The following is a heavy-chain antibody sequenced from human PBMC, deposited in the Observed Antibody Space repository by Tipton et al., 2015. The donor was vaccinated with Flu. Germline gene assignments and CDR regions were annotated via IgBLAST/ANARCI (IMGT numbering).Heavy chain of an antibody. CDR2: IYYSGST. V-gene: IGHV4-39*07. J-gene: IGHJ6*02. CDR1: GGSISSSSYY. CDR3: ARVTGPPYYYDIDV. Sequence: LRLSCTVSGGSISSSSYYWGWIRQPPGKGLEWIGSIYYSGSTYYNPSLKSRVTISVDTSKNQFSLKLSSVTAADTAVYYCARVTGPPYYYDIDVWGQGTTVTVSS.